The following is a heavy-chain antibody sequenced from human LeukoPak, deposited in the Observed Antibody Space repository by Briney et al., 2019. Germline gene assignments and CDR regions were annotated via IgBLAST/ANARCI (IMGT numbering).Heavy chain of an antibody. J-gene: IGHJ3*02. CDR3: ARAPRWELPDAFDI. V-gene: IGHV1-58*01. Sequence: SVKVSCKASGFTFTSSAVQWVRQARGQRLEWIGWIVVGSGNTNYAQKLQGRVTMTTDTSTSTAYMELRSLRSDDTAVYYCARAPRWELPDAFDIWGQGTMVTVSS. CDR2: IVVGSGNT. D-gene: IGHD1-26*01. CDR1: GFTFTSSA.